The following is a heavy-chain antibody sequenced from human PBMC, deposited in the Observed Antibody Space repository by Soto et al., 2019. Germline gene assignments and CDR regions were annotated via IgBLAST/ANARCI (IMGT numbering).Heavy chain of an antibody. CDR1: GFTFSSYA. Sequence: EVQLLESGGGLVQPGGSLRLSCAASGFTFSSYAMSWVRQAPGKGLEWVSAISGSGGSTYYADSVKVRFTISRDNSKNTLYLQMNSLRAEDTAVYYCVKDSKIFGSFDPWGQGTLVTVSS. V-gene: IGHV3-23*01. J-gene: IGHJ5*02. D-gene: IGHD3-3*01. CDR3: VKDSKIFGSFDP. CDR2: ISGSGGST.